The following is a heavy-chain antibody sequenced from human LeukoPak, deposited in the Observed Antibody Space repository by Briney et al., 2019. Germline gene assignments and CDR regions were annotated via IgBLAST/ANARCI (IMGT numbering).Heavy chain of an antibody. CDR3: ARGRLYCSSTSCHTNWFDP. J-gene: IGHJ5*02. D-gene: IGHD2-2*01. CDR1: GGTFSSYA. CDR2: IIPIFGTA. V-gene: IGHV1-69*06. Sequence: ASVKVSCKASGGTFSSYAISWVRQAPGQGLEWMGGIIPIFGTANYAQKFQGRVTITADKSTSTAYMELSSLRSEDTAVYYCARGRLYCSSTSCHTNWFDPWGQGTLVTVSS.